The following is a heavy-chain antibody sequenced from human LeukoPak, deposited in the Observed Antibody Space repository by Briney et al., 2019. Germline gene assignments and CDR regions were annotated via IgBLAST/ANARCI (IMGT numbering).Heavy chain of an antibody. J-gene: IGHJ4*02. CDR1: GGTFSSYT. V-gene: IGHV1-69*02. CDR2: IIPILGIA. CDR3: ARANLYKDYGEDAMDHYFDY. D-gene: IGHD4-17*01. Sequence: SVKVSCKASGGTFSSYTISWVRQAPGQGLEWMGRIIPILGIANYAQKFQGRVTITADKSTSTAYMELSSLRSEDTAVYYCARANLYKDYGEDAMDHYFDYWGQGTLVTVSS.